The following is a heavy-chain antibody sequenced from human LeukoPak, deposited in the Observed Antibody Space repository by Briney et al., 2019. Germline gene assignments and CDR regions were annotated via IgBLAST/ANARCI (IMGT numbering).Heavy chain of an antibody. J-gene: IGHJ4*02. Sequence: GGSLRLSCAASGFTFDDYAMHWVRQAPGKGLEWVSGISWNSGSIGYADSVKGRFTISRDNAKNSLYLQMNSLRAEDTALYYCAKDRSGSDDYFDYWGQGTLVTVSS. CDR3: AKDRSGSDDYFDY. CDR1: GFTFDDYA. V-gene: IGHV3-9*01. D-gene: IGHD1-26*01. CDR2: ISWNSGSI.